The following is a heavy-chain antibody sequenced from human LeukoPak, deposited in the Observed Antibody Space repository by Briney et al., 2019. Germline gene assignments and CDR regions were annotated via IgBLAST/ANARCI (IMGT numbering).Heavy chain of an antibody. CDR1: GYTFSNYG. CDR3: ARGRGGERYYFDY. CDR2: MNPDSGNT. V-gene: IGHV1-8*03. D-gene: IGHD2-21*01. Sequence: GASVKVSCKASGYTFSNYGISWVRQAPGQGLEWMGWMNPDSGNTGYAQKFQGRVTITRNTSISTAYMELSSLISEDTAVYYCARGRGGERYYFDYWGQGTLVTVSS. J-gene: IGHJ4*02.